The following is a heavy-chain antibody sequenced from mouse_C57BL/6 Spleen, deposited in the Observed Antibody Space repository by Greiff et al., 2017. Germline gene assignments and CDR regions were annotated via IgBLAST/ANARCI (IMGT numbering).Heavy chain of an antibody. CDR1: GFTFSSYA. J-gene: IGHJ3*01. CDR2: ISRGGDYI. V-gene: IGHV5-9-1*02. CDR3: TRDYDYGERSCAY. D-gene: IGHD2-4*01. Sequence: EVQVVESGEGLVKPGGSLKLSCAASGFTFSSYAMSWVRQTPEKRLEWVAYISRGGDYIYYAATVKGRFTISRENARNTLYLQMSSLKSEDTAMYYGTRDYDYGERSCAYWGQGTLVTVSA.